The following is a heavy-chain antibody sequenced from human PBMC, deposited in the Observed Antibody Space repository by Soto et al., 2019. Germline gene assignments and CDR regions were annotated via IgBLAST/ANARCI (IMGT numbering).Heavy chain of an antibody. J-gene: IGHJ5*02. CDR2: IIPIFGTA. Sequence: VASVKVSCKASGGTFSSYAISWVRQAPGQGLEWMGGIIPIFGTANYAQKFQGRVTITADEFTSTAYMELSSLRSEDTAVYYCARVFHPGVSSSWYSVVGWFDPWGQGTLVTVSS. D-gene: IGHD6-13*01. CDR3: ARVFHPGVSSSWYSVVGWFDP. CDR1: GGTFSSYA. V-gene: IGHV1-69*13.